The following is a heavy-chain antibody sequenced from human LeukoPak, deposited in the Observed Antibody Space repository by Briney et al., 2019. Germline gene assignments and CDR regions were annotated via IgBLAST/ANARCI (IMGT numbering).Heavy chain of an antibody. CDR2: IRSKAYGGTT. CDR3: TRVRFLEWLLHYYGMDV. Sequence: PGRSLRLSCTASGFTFGDYAMSWVRQAPGKGLEGVGFIRSKAYGGTTEYAASVKGRFTISRDDSKSIAYLQMNSLKTEDTAMYYCTRVRFLEWLLHYYGMDVWGQGTTVTVSS. CDR1: GFTFGDYA. J-gene: IGHJ6*02. D-gene: IGHD3-3*01. V-gene: IGHV3-49*04.